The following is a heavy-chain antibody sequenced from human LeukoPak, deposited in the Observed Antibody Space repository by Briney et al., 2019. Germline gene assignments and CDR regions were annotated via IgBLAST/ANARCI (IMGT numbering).Heavy chain of an antibody. CDR2: IHYSGGT. J-gene: IGHJ4*02. Sequence: PSETLSLTCTVSGVSISTNCWSWIRQPPGKGLEWIGYIHYSGGTNYNPSLKSRVAMSVDTSKTQFSLKLSSVTTADTAVYYCARGTVTTGYFDYWGQGTLVTVSS. D-gene: IGHD4-17*01. CDR3: ARGTVTTGYFDY. CDR1: GVSISTNC. V-gene: IGHV4-59*01.